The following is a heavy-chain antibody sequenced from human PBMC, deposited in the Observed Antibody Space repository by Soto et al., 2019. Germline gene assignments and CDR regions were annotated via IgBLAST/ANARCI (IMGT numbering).Heavy chain of an antibody. Sequence: SVKGSSKGVGYCFTSDGISWVRQAPGQGLEWMGWISAYNGNTNYAQKLQGRVTMTTDTSTSTAYMELRSLRSDDTAVYYCARDSGAVAGLDYWGQGTLVTVSS. J-gene: IGHJ4*02. D-gene: IGHD6-19*01. V-gene: IGHV1-18*01. CDR1: GYCFTSDG. CDR3: ARDSGAVAGLDY. CDR2: ISAYNGNT.